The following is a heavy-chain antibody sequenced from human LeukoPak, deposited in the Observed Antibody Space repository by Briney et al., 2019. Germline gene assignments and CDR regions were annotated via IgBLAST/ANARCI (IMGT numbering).Heavy chain of an antibody. Sequence: SETLSLTCTVSGASFSSGDQYWNWIRQSPGKGLEWIGSIHPSGMLYNNPSLESRVIISIDTSKNQFSLNLNSVTAADTAVYFCSRGLDSRKLGYWGQGTLVTVSS. J-gene: IGHJ4*02. V-gene: IGHV4-31*03. D-gene: IGHD3-22*01. CDR1: GASFSSGDQY. CDR2: IHPSGML. CDR3: SRGLDSRKLGY.